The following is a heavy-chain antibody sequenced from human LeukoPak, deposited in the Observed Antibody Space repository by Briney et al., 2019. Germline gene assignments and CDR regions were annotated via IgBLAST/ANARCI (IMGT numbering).Heavy chain of an antibody. D-gene: IGHD3-22*01. CDR3: ATYDGSTYRSFNI. CDR1: GGSISSGDYY. CDR2: IYYSGST. J-gene: IGHJ3*02. Sequence: KSSQTLSLTCTVSGGSISSGDYYWSWIRQPPGKGLEWIGYIYYSGSTYYNPSLKSRVTISVDTSKNQFSLKLSSVTAADTAVYYCATYDGSTYRSFNIWGQGTMVTVSS. V-gene: IGHV4-30-4*01.